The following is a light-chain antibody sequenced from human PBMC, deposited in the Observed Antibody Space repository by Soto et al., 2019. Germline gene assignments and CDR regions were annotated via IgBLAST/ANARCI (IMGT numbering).Light chain of an antibody. V-gene: IGLV3-21*04. J-gene: IGLJ2*01. CDR3: QVWDSSSDHPV. CDR2: YDS. CDR1: NIGSKS. Sequence: SYELTQPPSVSVAPGKTARITCGGTNIGSKSVHWYQQKPGQAPVLVIYYDSDRPSGIPERFSGSNSGNTATLTISRVAAGDEADYYCQVWDSSSDHPVFGGGTQLTVL.